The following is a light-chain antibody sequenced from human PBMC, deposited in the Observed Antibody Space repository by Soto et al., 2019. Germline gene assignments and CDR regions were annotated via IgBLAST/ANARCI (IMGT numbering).Light chain of an antibody. J-gene: IGKJ2*01. CDR1: QSITTW. CDR2: KAA. Sequence: DIQMTQSPSTLSASVGDRVTITCRATQSITTWLACYQQKPGKAPKLVIYKAASLESGVPLSFSGSGSGTEFPLTISSLQPDDFATYYCQQYNSYPYTFGQGTKLEIK. V-gene: IGKV1-5*03. CDR3: QQYNSYPYT.